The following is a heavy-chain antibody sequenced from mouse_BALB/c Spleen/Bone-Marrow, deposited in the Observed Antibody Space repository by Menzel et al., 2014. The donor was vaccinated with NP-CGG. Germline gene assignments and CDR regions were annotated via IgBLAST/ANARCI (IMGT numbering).Heavy chain of an antibody. V-gene: IGHV6-6*02. J-gene: IGHJ2*01. Sequence: EVKLVESGGGLVQPGGSMKLSCVASGFTFSNFWMNWVRQSPEKGLEWVAEIRLKSNNYATHYAESVKGRFTISRDDSKSSVYLQMNNLRAEDTGIYYCTVPFGPGFDYWGQGTTLTVSS. CDR2: IRLKSNNYAT. CDR1: GFTFSNFW. CDR3: TVPFGPGFDY.